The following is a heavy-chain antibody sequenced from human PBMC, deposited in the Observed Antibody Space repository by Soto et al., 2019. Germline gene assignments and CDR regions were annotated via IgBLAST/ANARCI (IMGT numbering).Heavy chain of an antibody. CDR3: ARARGYSGYERYFDY. Sequence: SETLSLTCTVSGGSISSSSYYWGWIRQPPGKGLEWIGSIYYSGSTYYNPSLKSRVAISVDTSKNQFSLKLSSVTAADTAVYYCARARGYSGYERYFDYWGQGTLVTVSS. CDR2: IYYSGST. CDR1: GGSISSSSYY. J-gene: IGHJ4*02. D-gene: IGHD5-12*01. V-gene: IGHV4-39*07.